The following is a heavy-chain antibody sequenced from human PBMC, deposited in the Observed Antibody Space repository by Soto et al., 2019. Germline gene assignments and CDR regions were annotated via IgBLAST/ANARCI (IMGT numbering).Heavy chain of an antibody. V-gene: IGHV4-31*03. CDR2: IYYSGTT. Sequence: SETLSLPCSASGGSISTGGYYWSWIRQHPGKGLECIGYIYYSGTTYYNPSLKSRVAISVDASKSQFSLKLSSVSAADTAVNYCATNGGYCHRSGPKYFPQWDQGTLVTASS. J-gene: IGHJ1*01. CDR1: GGSISTGGYY. D-gene: IGHD6-19*01. CDR3: ATNGGYCHRSGPKYFPQ.